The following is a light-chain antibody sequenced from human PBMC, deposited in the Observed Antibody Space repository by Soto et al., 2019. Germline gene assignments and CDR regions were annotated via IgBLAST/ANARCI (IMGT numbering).Light chain of an antibody. CDR1: QIFSSN. V-gene: IGKV3D-15*01. J-gene: IGKJ1*01. CDR2: GAS. CDR3: RQYNNWPRT. Sequence: EILMTQSPATLSVAPGERSTLSCRAIQIFSSNLAWYQQKPGQAPRRLIYGASTRATGIPARFSGSGSGTEFTLTISSLQSEDFAVYYCRQYNNWPRTFGQGTKVDI.